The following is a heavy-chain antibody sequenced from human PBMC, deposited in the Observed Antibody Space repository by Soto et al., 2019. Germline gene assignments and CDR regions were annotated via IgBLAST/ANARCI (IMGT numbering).Heavy chain of an antibody. V-gene: IGHV3-30*18. Sequence: QVQLVESGGGVVQPGRSLRLSCAASGFTFSRFGMHWVRQAPGEGLEWVTFISYDGGNTEYADSVKGRFTVSRDNSKNTLYLQMNGLRAEDTAFYYCAKEVRANLDVYGDYDWFDPWGQGTLVIVSS. J-gene: IGHJ5*02. CDR3: AKEVRANLDVYGDYDWFDP. CDR1: GFTFSRFG. CDR2: ISYDGGNT. D-gene: IGHD4-17*01.